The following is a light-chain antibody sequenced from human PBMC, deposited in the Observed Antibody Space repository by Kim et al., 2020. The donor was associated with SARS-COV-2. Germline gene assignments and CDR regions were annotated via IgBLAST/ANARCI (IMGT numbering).Light chain of an antibody. Sequence: PGQTASITCSGDKMWDKNACWYQQKPGQSPELVIYKDSKRTSGIPERFSGSNSGNTATLTISGTQAMDEADYYCQAWDSSTVVFGGGTQLTVL. CDR1: KMWDKN. CDR3: QAWDSSTVV. V-gene: IGLV3-1*01. CDR2: KDS. J-gene: IGLJ2*01.